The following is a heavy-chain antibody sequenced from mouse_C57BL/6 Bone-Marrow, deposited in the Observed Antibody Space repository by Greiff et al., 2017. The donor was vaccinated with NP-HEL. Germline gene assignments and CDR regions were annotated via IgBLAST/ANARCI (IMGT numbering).Heavy chain of an antibody. CDR2: IYPNSGST. CDR3: ARRAGYGYMDY. CDR1: GYTFTSYW. J-gene: IGHJ4*01. V-gene: IGHV1-64*01. D-gene: IGHD2-2*01. Sequence: QVQLQQPGAELVKPGASVKLSCKASGYTFTSYWMHWVKQRPGQGLEWIGMIYPNSGSTNYNEKFKSKATLTVDKSSSTAYMQLCSLTSDDSAVYYCARRAGYGYMDYWGQGTSVTVSS.